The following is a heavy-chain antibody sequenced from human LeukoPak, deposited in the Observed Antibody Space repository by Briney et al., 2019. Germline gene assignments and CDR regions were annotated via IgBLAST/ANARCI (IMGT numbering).Heavy chain of an antibody. CDR3: AREVLEYYYDSSGSNGWFDP. D-gene: IGHD3-22*01. CDR2: ISYDGSNK. V-gene: IGHV3-30*03. J-gene: IGHJ5*02. Sequence: GGSLRLSCAASGFTFSSYGMHWVRQAPGKGLEWVAVISYDGSNKYYADSVKGRFTISRDNSKNTLYLQMNSLRAEDTAVYYCAREVLEYYYDSSGSNGWFDPWGQGTLVTVSS. CDR1: GFTFSSYG.